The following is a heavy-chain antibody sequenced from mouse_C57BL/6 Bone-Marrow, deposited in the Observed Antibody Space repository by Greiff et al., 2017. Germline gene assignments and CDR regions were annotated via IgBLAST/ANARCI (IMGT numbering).Heavy chain of an antibody. Sequence: QVQLQQPGAELVMPGASVKLSCKASGYTFTSYWMHWVKQRPGQGLEWIGEIDPSDSYTNYNQKFKGKSTLTVDKSSSTAYMQLSSLTSEDSAVYYCAREDDAMDYGCQGTSVTVSA. CDR3: AREDDAMDY. V-gene: IGHV1-69*01. CDR2: IDPSDSYT. J-gene: IGHJ4*01. CDR1: GYTFTSYW.